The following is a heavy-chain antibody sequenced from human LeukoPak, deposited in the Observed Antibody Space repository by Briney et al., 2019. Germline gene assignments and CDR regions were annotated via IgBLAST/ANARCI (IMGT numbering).Heavy chain of an antibody. V-gene: IGHV3-30-3*01. CDR2: ISYDGSNK. CDR1: GFTFSSYA. J-gene: IGHJ4*02. Sequence: GGSLGLSCAASGFTFSSYAMHWVRQAPGKGLEWVAVISYDGSNKYYADSVKGRFTISRDNSKNTLYLQMNSLRAEDTAVYYCARVVGGSYWPLIDYWGQGTLVTVSS. D-gene: IGHD1-26*01. CDR3: ARVVGGSYWPLIDY.